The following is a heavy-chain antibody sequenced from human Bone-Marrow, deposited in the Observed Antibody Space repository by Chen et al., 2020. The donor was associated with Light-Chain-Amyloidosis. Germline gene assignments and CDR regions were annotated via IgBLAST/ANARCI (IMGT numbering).Heavy chain of an antibody. V-gene: IGHV3-74*01. CDR1: GFPFSSHW. Sequence: EVQLVESGGGFVQPGGSLRLSCAASGFPFSSHWMHWVRQAPGKGLVWVSRVNTDGISTAYADSVEGRFTISRDNAKNTLYLQMTSLRAEDTAVYFCARPRSTYSSAFDYWGQGTLVTVSS. D-gene: IGHD6-19*01. CDR2: VNTDGIST. J-gene: IGHJ4*02. CDR3: ARPRSTYSSAFDY.